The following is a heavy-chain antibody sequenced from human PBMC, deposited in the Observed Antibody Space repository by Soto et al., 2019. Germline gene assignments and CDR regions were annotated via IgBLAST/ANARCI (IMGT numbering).Heavy chain of an antibody. J-gene: IGHJ5*02. CDR1: GGSISSSSYY. V-gene: IGHV4-39*01. Sequence: SETLSLTCTVSGGSISSSSYYWGWIRQPPGKGLEWIGSISYSGSTYYNPSLKGRVTISVDTSKSQLSLKLNSVTAADTAVYFCARRMLGYSHGFSRFDTWGQGILVTVS. D-gene: IGHD5-12*01. CDR2: ISYSGST. CDR3: ARRMLGYSHGFSRFDT.